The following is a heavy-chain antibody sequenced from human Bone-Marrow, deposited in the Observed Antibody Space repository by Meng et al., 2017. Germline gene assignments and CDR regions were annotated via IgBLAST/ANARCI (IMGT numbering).Heavy chain of an antibody. CDR2: ISSSGSTI. J-gene: IGHJ4*02. D-gene: IGHD6-19*01. CDR1: GFTFSDYY. V-gene: IGHV3-11*01. CDR3: ARDIASYSSGWYYFDY. Sequence: GESLKISCAASGFTFSDYYMSWIRQAPGKGLEWVSYISSSGSTIYYADSVKGRFTISRDNAKNSLYLQMNSLRAEDTAVYYCARDIASYSSGWYYFDYWGQGTLVTVSS.